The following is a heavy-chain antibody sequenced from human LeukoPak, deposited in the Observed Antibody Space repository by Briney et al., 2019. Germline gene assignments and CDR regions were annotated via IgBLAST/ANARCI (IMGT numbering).Heavy chain of an antibody. V-gene: IGHV3-15*01. Sequence: GGSLRLSCAASGFTFSNAWMSWVRQAPGKGLEWVGRIKSKTDGGTTDYAAPVKGRFTISRDDSKNTLYLQMNSLKTEDTAVYYCTTDHHLYRPDIDYWGQGTLVTVSS. CDR2: IKSKTDGGTT. CDR1: GFTFSNAW. CDR3: TTDHHLYRPDIDY. J-gene: IGHJ4*02. D-gene: IGHD1-14*01.